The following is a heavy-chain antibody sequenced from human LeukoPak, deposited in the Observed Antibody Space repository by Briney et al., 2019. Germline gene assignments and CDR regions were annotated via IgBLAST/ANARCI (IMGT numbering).Heavy chain of an antibody. J-gene: IGHJ3*02. CDR3: AREGLLTRLSSSDAFDI. D-gene: IGHD3-9*01. Sequence: GGSLRLSCAASGFTFRRYTMNWVRQAPGKGLEWVSSISSNAAHLYYADSVWGRFTISRDNTKNSLYLQLGSLRAEDTAVYYCAREGLLTRLSSSDAFDIWGQGTMVTVS. CDR1: GFTFRRYT. V-gene: IGHV3-21*01. CDR2: ISSNAAHL.